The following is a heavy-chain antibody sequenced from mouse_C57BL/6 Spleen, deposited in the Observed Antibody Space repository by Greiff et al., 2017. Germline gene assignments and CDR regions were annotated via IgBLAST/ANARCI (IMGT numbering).Heavy chain of an antibody. Sequence: EVQLVESGGGLVQPKGSLKLSCAASGFSFNTYAMNWVRQAPGKGLEWVARIRSKSNNYATYYADSVKDRFTISRDDSESMLYLQMNNLKTEDTAMYYCVRQGLDYGSSPWFAYWGQGTLVTVSA. CDR3: VRQGLDYGSSPWFAY. CDR1: GFSFNTYA. J-gene: IGHJ3*01. V-gene: IGHV10-1*01. CDR2: IRSKSNNYAT. D-gene: IGHD1-1*01.